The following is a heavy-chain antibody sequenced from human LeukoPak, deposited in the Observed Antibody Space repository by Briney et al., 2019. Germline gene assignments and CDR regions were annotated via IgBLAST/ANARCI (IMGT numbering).Heavy chain of an antibody. D-gene: IGHD3-22*01. J-gene: IGHJ4*02. Sequence: PSQTLSLTCTVSGGSISSGSYFWNWIRQPAGKGLEWIGRVYTSGSTNYNPSLKSRVTISLDTSKNQFSLRLNSVTAADTAVYYCARDARNYYDSSGYYLHDYWGQGTLVTVSS. CDR1: GGSISSGSYF. V-gene: IGHV4-61*02. CDR3: ARDARNYYDSSGYYLHDY. CDR2: VYTSGST.